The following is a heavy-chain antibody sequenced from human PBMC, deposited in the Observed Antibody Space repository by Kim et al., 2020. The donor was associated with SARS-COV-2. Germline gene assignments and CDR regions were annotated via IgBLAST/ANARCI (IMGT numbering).Heavy chain of an antibody. V-gene: IGHV3-23*01. J-gene: IGHJ6*02. D-gene: IGHD2-2*01. Sequence: GGSLRLSCAASGFTFSSYAMSWVRQAPGKGLEWVSAISGSGGSTYYADSVKGRFTISRDNPKNTLYLQMNSLRAEDTAVYYCAKGANCSSTSCYSYYGMDVWGQGTTVTVSS. CDR1: GFTFSSYA. CDR2: ISGSGGST. CDR3: AKGANCSSTSCYSYYGMDV.